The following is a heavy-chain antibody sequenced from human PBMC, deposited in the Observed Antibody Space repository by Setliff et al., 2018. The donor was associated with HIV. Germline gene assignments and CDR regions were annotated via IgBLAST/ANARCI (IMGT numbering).Heavy chain of an antibody. J-gene: IGHJ3*01. V-gene: IGHV4-61*09. Sequence: SETLSLTCTVSGGSISSGGYYWSWIRQPAGKGLEWIGHIYTNGYTNYNPSLKSPVTISVDTSKNQFSLRLTSVTAADTAVYYCARAPPGIQNDAFDVWGQGTMVTVSS. CDR1: GGSISSGGYY. CDR3: ARAPPGIQNDAFDV. CDR2: IYTNGYT.